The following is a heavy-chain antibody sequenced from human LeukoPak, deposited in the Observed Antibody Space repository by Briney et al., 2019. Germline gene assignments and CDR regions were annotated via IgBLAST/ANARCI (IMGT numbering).Heavy chain of an antibody. CDR1: GYIPSSYD. CDR2: IGTGDYT. V-gene: IGHV3-13*01. Sequence: GGSLRLSCAASGYIPSSYDMHWLRRATGKVLEWVSAIGTGDYTYYPGSVKGRFTISRENAKNSLYLQMDSLRAVDTAVYYCARGFTMVRGGIGPYGLDVWGQGTTVTVSS. J-gene: IGHJ6*02. CDR3: ARGFTMVRGGIGPYGLDV. D-gene: IGHD3-10*01.